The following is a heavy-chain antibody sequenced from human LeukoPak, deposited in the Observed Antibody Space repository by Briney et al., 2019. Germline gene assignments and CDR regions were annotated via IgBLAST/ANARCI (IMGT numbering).Heavy chain of an antibody. V-gene: IGHV4-30-2*01. CDR3: ARGSDEGFGELLYGFDY. D-gene: IGHD3-10*01. J-gene: IGHJ4*02. Sequence: SQTLSLTCAVSGGPISSGGYSWSWIRQPPGKGLEWIGYIYHSGSTYYNPSLKSRVTISVDRSKNQFSLKLSSVTAADTAVYYCARGSDEGFGELLYGFDYWGQGTLVTVSS. CDR1: GGPISSGGYS. CDR2: IYHSGST.